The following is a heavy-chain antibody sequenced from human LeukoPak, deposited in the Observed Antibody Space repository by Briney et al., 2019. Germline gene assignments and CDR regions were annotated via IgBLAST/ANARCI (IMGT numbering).Heavy chain of an antibody. CDR2: INNVASHI. Sequence: GGSLRLSCAGSGFTFSSSAMNWVRQAPGRGLEWVSSINNVASHIYYADSVKGRFTIYRDNSKNTLYLQMNSLRAEDTAVYYCARVDSSGWQPFDYWGQGTLVTVSS. CDR3: ARVDSSGWQPFDY. CDR1: GFTFSSSA. J-gene: IGHJ4*02. D-gene: IGHD6-19*01. V-gene: IGHV3-21*04.